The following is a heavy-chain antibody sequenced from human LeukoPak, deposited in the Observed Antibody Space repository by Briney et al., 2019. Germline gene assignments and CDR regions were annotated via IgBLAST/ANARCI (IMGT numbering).Heavy chain of an antibody. CDR1: GGTFITSA. CDR2: IVTIFGVA. CDR3: ASPGGQWLEAPYDY. V-gene: IGHV1-69*04. D-gene: IGHD6-19*01. J-gene: IGHJ4*02. Sequence: ASVTVSCTASGGTFITSAINWVRQAPGQGLGWMGRIVTIFGVAHYSQTFLGRITITADKSTNTAYMEMSSLRSEDSAVYYCASPGGQWLEAPYDYWGQGTLVTVSS.